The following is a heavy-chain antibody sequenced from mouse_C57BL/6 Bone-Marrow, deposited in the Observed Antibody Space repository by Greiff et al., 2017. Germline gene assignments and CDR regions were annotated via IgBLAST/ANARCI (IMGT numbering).Heavy chain of an antibody. D-gene: IGHD2-4*01. V-gene: IGHV5-6*01. J-gene: IGHJ2*01. CDR3: ARLGITTGFDY. Sequence: EVQLKESGGDLVKPGGSLKLSCAASGFTFSSYGMSWVRQTPDKRLEWVATISGGGSYTYYPDSVKGRFTISRDNAKNTLYLQMSSLKSEDTAMYYCARLGITTGFDYWGQGTTLTVSS. CDR2: ISGGGSYT. CDR1: GFTFSSYG.